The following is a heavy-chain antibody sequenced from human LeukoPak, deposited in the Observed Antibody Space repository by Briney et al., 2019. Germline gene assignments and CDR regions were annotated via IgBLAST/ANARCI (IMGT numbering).Heavy chain of an antibody. Sequence: GGSLRLSCAASGFKFKDYGMSWVRQGPAKGLEWVSGINWDGGTTRYGDSVRGRFTISRDNAKNSLYLQMNSLRAEDTALYYCAREASGSYYSYYFDYWGQGTLVTVSS. V-gene: IGHV3-20*04. D-gene: IGHD1-26*01. CDR1: GFKFKDYG. J-gene: IGHJ4*02. CDR2: INWDGGTT. CDR3: AREASGSYYSYYFDY.